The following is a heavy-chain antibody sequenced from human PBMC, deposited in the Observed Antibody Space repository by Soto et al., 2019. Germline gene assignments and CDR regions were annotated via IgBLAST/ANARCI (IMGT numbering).Heavy chain of an antibody. CDR3: ARGGYFDSSNYLAY. Sequence: ASVKVSCKASGYTFTSYGINWVRQAPGRGLERMGWINPGNGNTEYSQQFQGRVIIDRDTSASTAYMELSSLRSEDTAVYYCARGGYFDSSNYLAYWGLGTLVTVS. D-gene: IGHD3-22*01. CDR1: GYTFTSYG. V-gene: IGHV1-3*01. CDR2: INPGNGNT. J-gene: IGHJ4*02.